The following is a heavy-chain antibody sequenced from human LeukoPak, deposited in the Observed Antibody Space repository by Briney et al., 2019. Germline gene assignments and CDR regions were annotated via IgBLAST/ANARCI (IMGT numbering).Heavy chain of an antibody. CDR3: AARITMVRGVIIEDY. V-gene: IGHV1-58*02. CDR1: GFTFTSSA. J-gene: IGHJ4*02. D-gene: IGHD3-10*01. Sequence: SVKVSCKASGFTFTSSAMQWVRQARGQRLEWIGWIVVGSGNTNYAQKFQERVAITRDMSTSTAYMELSSLRSEDTAVYYCAARITMVRGVIIEDYWGQGTLVTVPS. CDR2: IVVGSGNT.